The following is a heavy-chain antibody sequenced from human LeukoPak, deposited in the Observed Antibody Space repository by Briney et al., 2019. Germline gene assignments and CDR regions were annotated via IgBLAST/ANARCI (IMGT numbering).Heavy chain of an antibody. V-gene: IGHV1-69*13. J-gene: IGHJ4*02. CDR3: ATSPYYYDSSGYYCDY. CDR2: IIPIFGTA. CDR1: GGTFSSYA. Sequence: SVKVSCKASGGTFSSYAISWVRQAPGQGLEWMGGIIPIFGTANYAQKFQGRVTITADESTSTAYMELSSLRSEDTAVYYCATSPYYYDSSGYYCDYWGQGTLVTVSS. D-gene: IGHD3-22*01.